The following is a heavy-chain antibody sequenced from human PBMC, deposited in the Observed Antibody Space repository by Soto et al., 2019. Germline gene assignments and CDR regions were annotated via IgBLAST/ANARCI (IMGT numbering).Heavy chain of an antibody. CDR3: ARDPGLLLPTGDYLGEPRDY. Sequence: GGSLRLSCAASGFTFSSYGMHWVRQAPGKGLEWVAVIWYDGSNKYYADSVKGRFTISRDNSKNTLYLQMNSLRAEDTAVYYCARDPGLLLPTGDYLGEPRDYWGQGTLVTVSS. D-gene: IGHD4-17*01. V-gene: IGHV3-33*01. CDR1: GFTFSSYG. CDR2: IWYDGSNK. J-gene: IGHJ4*02.